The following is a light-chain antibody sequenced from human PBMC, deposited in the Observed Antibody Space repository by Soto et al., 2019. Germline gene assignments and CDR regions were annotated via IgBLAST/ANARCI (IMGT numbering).Light chain of an antibody. J-gene: IGKJ2*01. CDR2: GAS. Sequence: EIVLTQSPCTLSLSPGERATLSCRASQSVRSKYLAWYQQKPGQAPRLLIYGASSRATGIPERCSSSGSGTDFTLTTSRLEHEDVAVYYCQQYGNSPPRTFGQGTKLEIK. V-gene: IGKV3-20*01. CDR3: QQYGNSPPRT. CDR1: QSVRSKY.